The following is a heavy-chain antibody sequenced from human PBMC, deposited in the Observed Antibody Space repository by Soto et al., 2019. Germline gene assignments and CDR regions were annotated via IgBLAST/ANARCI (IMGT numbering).Heavy chain of an antibody. J-gene: IGHJ4*02. Sequence: GGSLRLSCAASGFTFSDYYMSWIRQAPGKGLEWVSYISSSSSYTNYADSVKGRFTISRDNAKNSLYLQMNSLRAEDTAVYYCATSAAVTGDFDYWGQGTLVTVSS. D-gene: IGHD6-13*01. V-gene: IGHV3-11*06. CDR2: ISSSSSYT. CDR1: GFTFSDYY. CDR3: ATSAAVTGDFDY.